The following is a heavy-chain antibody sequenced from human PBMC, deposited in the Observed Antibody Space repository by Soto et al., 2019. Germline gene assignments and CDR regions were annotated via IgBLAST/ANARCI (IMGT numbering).Heavy chain of an antibody. D-gene: IGHD2-8*02. V-gene: IGHV3-23*01. CDR2: ISGSGDNT. J-gene: IGHJ4*02. Sequence: GGSLRLSCAASKFTFSTYAMTWVRQAPGKALEWVSDISGSGDNTYYADSVKGRFTISRDNSKSTLYLQMNSLRAEDTAVYYCAKDMVHCTGTRCARYFEKRGRGTLVTVSS. CDR1: KFTFSTYA. CDR3: AKDMVHCTGTRCARYFEK.